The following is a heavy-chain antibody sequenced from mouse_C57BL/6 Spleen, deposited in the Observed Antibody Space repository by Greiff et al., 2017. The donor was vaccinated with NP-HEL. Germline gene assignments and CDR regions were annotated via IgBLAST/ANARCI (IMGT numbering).Heavy chain of an antibody. D-gene: IGHD2-4*01. Sequence: IQLQQSGPELVKPGASVKISCKASGYTFTDYYMNWVKQSHGKSLEWIGDINPNNGGTSYNQKFKGKATLTVDKSSSTAYMELRSLTSEDSAVYYCARSGDYHVDYWGQGTTLTVSS. J-gene: IGHJ2*01. CDR2: INPNNGGT. CDR3: ARSGDYHVDY. V-gene: IGHV1-26*01. CDR1: GYTFTDYY.